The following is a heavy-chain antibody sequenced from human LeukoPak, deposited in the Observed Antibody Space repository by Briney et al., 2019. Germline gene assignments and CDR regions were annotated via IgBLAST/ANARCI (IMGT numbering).Heavy chain of an antibody. V-gene: IGHV3-9*01. Sequence: GGSLTLSCAASGFTFADYAMQWVRQAPGKGREWVSGNRWNSGRIGYADSVKGRFTISRNSAKNSLYLLMNSLRAEDTALYSCAKDISYSSSSGVFDYWGQGTLVTVSS. CDR3: AKDISYSSSSGVFDY. J-gene: IGHJ4*02. CDR2: NRWNSGRI. D-gene: IGHD6-6*01. CDR1: GFTFADYA.